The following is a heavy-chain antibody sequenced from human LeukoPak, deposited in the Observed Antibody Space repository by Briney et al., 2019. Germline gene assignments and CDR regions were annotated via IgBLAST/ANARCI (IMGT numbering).Heavy chain of an antibody. CDR1: GYTFTSYA. D-gene: IGHD6-13*01. J-gene: IGHJ5*02. CDR3: ARASNPYSSSWNNWFDP. Sequence: ASVKVSCKASGYTFTSYAMHWVRQAPGQRLEWMGWVNAGNGNTKYSQEFQGRVTITRDTSASTAYMELSSLRSEDMAVYYCARASNPYSSSWNNWFDPWGQGTLVTVPS. V-gene: IGHV1-3*03. CDR2: VNAGNGNT.